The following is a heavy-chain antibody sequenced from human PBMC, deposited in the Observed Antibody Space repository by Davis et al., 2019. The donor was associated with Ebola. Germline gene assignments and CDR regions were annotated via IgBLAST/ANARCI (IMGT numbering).Heavy chain of an antibody. CDR1: GFSLSTGGMC. D-gene: IGHD2-15*01. CDR3: AHSDSCSGCSCYPWYYGMDV. V-gene: IGHV2-70*12. Sequence: SGPTLVKPTQTLTLTCTFSGFSLSTGGMCVSWIRQPPGKALEWLARIDWDDDKYYSTSLKTRLTISKDTSKNQVVLTMTNMDPVDTATYYCAHSDSCSGCSCYPWYYGMDVWGKGTTVTVSS. J-gene: IGHJ6*04. CDR2: IDWDDDK.